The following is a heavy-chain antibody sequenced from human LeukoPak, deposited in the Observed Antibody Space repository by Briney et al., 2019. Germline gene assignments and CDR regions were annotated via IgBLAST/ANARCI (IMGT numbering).Heavy chain of an antibody. J-gene: IGHJ4*02. V-gene: IGHV3-64*02. CDR1: GFTFSSYA. CDR2: ISSNGGST. Sequence: GGSLRLSCAASGFTFSSYAMHWVRQAPGKGLEYVSAISSNGGSTYYADSVKGRFTISRDNSKNTLYLQMGSLRAEDMAVYYCARSSSDYGGFIDYWGQGTLVTVSS. D-gene: IGHD4-17*01. CDR3: ARSSSDYGGFIDY.